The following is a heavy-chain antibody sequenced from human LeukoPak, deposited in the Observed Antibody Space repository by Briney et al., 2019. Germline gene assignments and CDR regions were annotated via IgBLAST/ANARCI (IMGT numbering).Heavy chain of an antibody. J-gene: IGHJ3*02. D-gene: IGHD3-22*01. V-gene: IGHV4-61*01. Sequence: SETLSLTCTVSGGSVSSGSYYWSWIRQPPGKGLEWIGYIYYSGSTNYNPSLKSRVTISVDTSKTQFSLRLSSVTAADTAVYYCARDKGYYDSSGYLKAFDIGGQGTMVTVSS. CDR3: ARDKGYYDSSGYLKAFDI. CDR1: GGSVSSGSYY. CDR2: IYYSGST.